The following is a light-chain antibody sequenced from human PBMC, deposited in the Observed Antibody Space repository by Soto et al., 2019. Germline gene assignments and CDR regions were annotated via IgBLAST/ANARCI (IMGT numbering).Light chain of an antibody. J-gene: IGKJ1*01. CDR3: RQYHNLWA. V-gene: IGKV3-15*01. CDR2: DTS. CDR1: QSVSIK. Sequence: EIVLTQSPGTLSLSPGERATLSCRASQSVSIKLAWYQQKPGQAPRLLIYDTSTRATGVPARFSGSGSGTEFTLTISSLQSEDFTVYSCRQYHNLWAFGQGTKVDIK.